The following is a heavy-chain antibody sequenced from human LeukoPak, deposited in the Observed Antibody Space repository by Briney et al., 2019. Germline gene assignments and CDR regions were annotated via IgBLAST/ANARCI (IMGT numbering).Heavy chain of an antibody. Sequence: SVKVSCRASGGTFISYAISWVRQAPGQGLEWMGGIIPIFGTANYAQKFQGRVTITADESTSTAYMELSSLRSEDTAVYYCARDYPPDSWYGDAFDIWGQGTMVTVSS. CDR3: ARDYPPDSWYGDAFDI. CDR2: IIPIFGTA. CDR1: GGTFISYA. J-gene: IGHJ3*02. D-gene: IGHD6-13*01. V-gene: IGHV1-69*13.